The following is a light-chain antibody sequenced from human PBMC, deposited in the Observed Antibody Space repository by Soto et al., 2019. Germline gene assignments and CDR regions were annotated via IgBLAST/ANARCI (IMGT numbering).Light chain of an antibody. CDR1: QTLSSRH. J-gene: IGKJ4*01. CDR2: GAS. Sequence: VLTQSPGTLSLSPGERATLSCRASQTLSSRHLAWYQQKPGQAPRLLIYGASIRATGVPATFSGSGSGTEFTLSISSLQSEHLGVYYCQQDSSWPLTFGGGTKVDIK. CDR3: QQDSSWPLT. V-gene: IGKV3-15*01.